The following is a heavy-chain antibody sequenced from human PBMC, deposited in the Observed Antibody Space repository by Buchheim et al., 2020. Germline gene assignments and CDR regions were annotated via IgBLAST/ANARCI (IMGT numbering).Heavy chain of an antibody. D-gene: IGHD6-19*01. J-gene: IGHJ4*02. CDR3: ANMVAGPNYFDY. V-gene: IGHV3-23*01. Sequence: EVQLLESGGGLVQPGGSLRLSCAASGFTFSSFAMTWVRQAPGKGLEWVSGISSSGGNTYYADSVKGRFIISRDNSKNTLYLQVNSLRVEDTAVYYCANMVAGPNYFDYWGQGTL. CDR1: GFTFSSFA. CDR2: ISSSGGNT.